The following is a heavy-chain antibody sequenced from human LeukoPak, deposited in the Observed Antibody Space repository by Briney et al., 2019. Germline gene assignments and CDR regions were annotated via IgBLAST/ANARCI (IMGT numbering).Heavy chain of an antibody. J-gene: IGHJ6*02. CDR1: GFTFSSYA. CDR3: AKLAGYDFWSGYYYYGMDV. CDR2: ISGSGGST. D-gene: IGHD3-3*01. V-gene: IGHV3-23*01. Sequence: GGSLRLSCAASGFTFSSYAMSWVRQAPGKGLEWVSAISGSGGSTYYADSVKGGFTISRDNSKNTLYLQMNSLRAEDTAVYYCAKLAGYDFWSGYYYYGMDVWGQGTTVTVSS.